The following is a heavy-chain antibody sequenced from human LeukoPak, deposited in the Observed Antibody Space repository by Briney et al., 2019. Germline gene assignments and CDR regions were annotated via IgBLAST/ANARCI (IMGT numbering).Heavy chain of an antibody. Sequence: ASVKVSCKASGYTFTGYYMHWVRQAPGQGLEWMRWINPNGGGTNYAQKFQGRVTMTRDTSISTAYMELSRLRSEDMAVYYCARGYYDSSGYQSLRFDPWGQGTLVTVSS. CDR3: ARGYYDSSGYQSLRFDP. D-gene: IGHD3-22*01. V-gene: IGHV1-2*02. CDR2: INPNGGGT. CDR1: GYTFTGYY. J-gene: IGHJ5*02.